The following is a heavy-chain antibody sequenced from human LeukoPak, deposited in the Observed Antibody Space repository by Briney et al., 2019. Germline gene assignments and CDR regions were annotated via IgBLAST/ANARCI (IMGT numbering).Heavy chain of an antibody. CDR3: AKNVYGDYKTYYCYYMDV. Sequence: PGGSLRLSCAASGFTFSSYGMSWVRQAPGKGLEWVSAISGSGGSTYYADSVKGRFTISRDNSKNTLYLQMNSLRAEDTAVYYCAKNVYGDYKTYYCYYMDVWGKGTTVTISS. CDR2: ISGSGGST. V-gene: IGHV3-23*01. CDR1: GFTFSSYG. D-gene: IGHD4-17*01. J-gene: IGHJ6*03.